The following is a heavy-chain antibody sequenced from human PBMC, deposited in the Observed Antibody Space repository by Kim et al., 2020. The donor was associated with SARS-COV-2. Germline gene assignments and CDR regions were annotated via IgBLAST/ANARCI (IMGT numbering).Heavy chain of an antibody. CDR2: INTNTGNP. J-gene: IGHJ4*02. Sequence: ASVKVSCKASGYTFTSYAMNWVRQAPGQGLEWMGWINTNTGNPTYAQGFTGRFVFSLDTSVSTAYLQISSLKAEDTAVYYCARSITMIVVFPPRGAFDYWGQGTLVTVSS. CDR1: GYTFTSYA. V-gene: IGHV7-4-1*02. CDR3: ARSITMIVVFPPRGAFDY. D-gene: IGHD3-22*01.